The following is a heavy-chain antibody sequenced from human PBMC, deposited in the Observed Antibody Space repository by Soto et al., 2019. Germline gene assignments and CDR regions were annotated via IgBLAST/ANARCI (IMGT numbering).Heavy chain of an antibody. CDR1: GFTFSSYE. V-gene: IGHV3-48*03. Sequence: PGGSLRLSCAASGFTFSSYEMNWVRQAPGKGLEWVSYISSSGSTIYYADSVKGRFTISRDNAKNSLYLQMNSLRAEDTAVYYCAREDCSSTSCYMSYYGMDVWGQGTTVTVS. CDR2: ISSSGSTI. D-gene: IGHD2-2*02. CDR3: AREDCSSTSCYMSYYGMDV. J-gene: IGHJ6*02.